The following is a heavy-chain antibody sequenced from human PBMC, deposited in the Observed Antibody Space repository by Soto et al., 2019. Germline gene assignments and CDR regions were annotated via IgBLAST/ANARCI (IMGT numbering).Heavy chain of an antibody. V-gene: IGHV3-23*01. CDR3: AKDSKSVSVSAARVYGMDV. D-gene: IGHD2-2*01. Sequence: GGSLRLSCAGSGFMFSNFAMTWVRQAPGKGLEWVSTTRSNGEHTYYADSVRGRFTVSRDNSKNTLFLEMSSLRAEDTAIYYCAKDSKSVSVSAARVYGMDVWGQGTTVTVSS. CDR1: GFMFSNFA. CDR2: TRSNGEHT. J-gene: IGHJ6*02.